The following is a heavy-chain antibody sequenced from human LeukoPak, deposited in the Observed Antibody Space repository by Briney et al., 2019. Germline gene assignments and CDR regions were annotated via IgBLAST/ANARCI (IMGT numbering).Heavy chain of an antibody. CDR1: GGTFSSYA. D-gene: IGHD5-18*01. CDR2: IIPIFGTA. V-gene: IGHV1-69*13. CDR3: ARGGHSWIQLWQRGNNWFDP. J-gene: IGHJ5*02. Sequence: GASVKVSCKASGGTFSSYAISWVRQAPGQGLEWMGGIIPIFGTANYAQKFQGRVTTTADESTSTAYMELSSLRSEDTAVYYCARGGHSWIQLWQRGNNWFDPWGQGTLVTVSS.